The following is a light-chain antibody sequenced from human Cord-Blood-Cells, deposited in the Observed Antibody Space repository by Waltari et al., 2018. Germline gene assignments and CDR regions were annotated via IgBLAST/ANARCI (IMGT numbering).Light chain of an antibody. CDR3: SSYTSSSTWV. J-gene: IGLJ3*02. V-gene: IGLV2-14*01. Sequence: QSALTQPASVSGSPGQSITISCTGTSSDVGGYNYVSWYQQHPGKAPKLMIYDVSNRPSAVSNRFSGSKSGNTASRTISGLQAEGEADYYGSSYTSSSTWVFGGGTKLTVL. CDR1: SSDVGGYNY. CDR2: DVS.